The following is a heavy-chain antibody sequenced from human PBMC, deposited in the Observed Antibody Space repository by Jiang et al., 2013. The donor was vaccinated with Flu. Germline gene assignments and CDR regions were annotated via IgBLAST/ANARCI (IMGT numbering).Heavy chain of an antibody. V-gene: IGHV4-34*01. CDR1: GGSFSGYY. Sequence: LLKPSETLSLTCAVYGGSFSGYYWSWIRQPPGKGLEWIGEINHSGSTNYNPSLKSRVTISVDTSKNQFSLKLSSVTAADTAVYYCARSYLWYYERDAFDIWGQGTMVTVSS. CDR3: ARSYLWYYERDAFDI. D-gene: IGHD2-21*01. CDR2: INHSGST. J-gene: IGHJ3*02.